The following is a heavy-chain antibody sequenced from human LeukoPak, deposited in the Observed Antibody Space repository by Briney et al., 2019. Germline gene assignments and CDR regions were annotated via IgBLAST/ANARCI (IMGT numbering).Heavy chain of an antibody. Sequence: PGGSLRLSCAASGFTFSNYWMHCVRQAPGKGLAWVARINIDVSSASYADSVKGRFTISRDNAKNTLYLQMNSLRAEDTAVYYCARSLLYYYDTSGPENWGQGSLVTVSS. CDR1: GFTFSNYW. V-gene: IGHV3-74*01. J-gene: IGHJ4*02. CDR3: ARSLLYYYDTSGPEN. CDR2: INIDVSSA. D-gene: IGHD3-22*01.